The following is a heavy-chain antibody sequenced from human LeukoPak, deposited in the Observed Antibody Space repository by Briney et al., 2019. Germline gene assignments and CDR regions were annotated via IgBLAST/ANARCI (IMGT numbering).Heavy chain of an antibody. J-gene: IGHJ5*02. CDR2: IYYSGST. D-gene: IGHD3-3*01. CDR3: ARRAPYDFWSGYYDNWFDP. CDR1: GGSISSSSYY. V-gene: IGHV4-39*01. Sequence: SETLSLTCTVSGGSISSSSYYWGWIRQPPGKGLEGIGSIYYSGSTYYNPSLKSRVTISVDTSKNQFSLKLSSVTAADTAVYYCARRAPYDFWSGYYDNWFDPWGQGTLVTVSS.